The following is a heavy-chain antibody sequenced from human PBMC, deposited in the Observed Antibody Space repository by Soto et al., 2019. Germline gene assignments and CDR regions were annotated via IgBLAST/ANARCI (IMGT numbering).Heavy chain of an antibody. V-gene: IGHV1-69*12. CDR2: IIPIFGTA. J-gene: IGHJ6*02. CDR1: GGTFSSYA. CDR3: ARDGGTTVVPLGYYGMDV. Sequence: QVQLVQSGAEVKKPGSSVKVSCKASGGTFSSYAISWVRQAPGQGLEWMGGIIPIFGTANYAQKFQGRVTITADESTSTAYMELSSLRSEDTAVYYCARDGGTTVVPLGYYGMDVWGQGTTVTVSS. D-gene: IGHD4-17*01.